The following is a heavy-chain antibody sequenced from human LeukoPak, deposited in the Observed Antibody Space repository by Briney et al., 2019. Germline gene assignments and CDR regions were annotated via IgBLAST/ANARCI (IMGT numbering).Heavy chain of an antibody. CDR2: INSDGSST. CDR1: GFTFSSYW. V-gene: IGHV3-74*01. J-gene: IGHJ6*03. CDR3: ARALEYYDYVWGSYPNPNYYMDV. D-gene: IGHD3-16*02. Sequence: PGGSLRLSCAAFGFTFSSYWMHWVRQAPGKGLVWVSRINSDGSSTSYADSVKGRFTISRDNAKNTLYLQMNSLRAEDTAVYYCARALEYYDYVWGSYPNPNYYMDVWGKGTTVTVSS.